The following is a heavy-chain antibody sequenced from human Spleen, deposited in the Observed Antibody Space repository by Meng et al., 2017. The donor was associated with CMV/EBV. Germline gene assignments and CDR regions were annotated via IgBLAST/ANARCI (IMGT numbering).Heavy chain of an antibody. J-gene: IGHJ3*02. CDR1: GYTFTGYY. CDR2: INPNSGGT. D-gene: IGHD3-3*01. V-gene: IGHV1-2*02. CDR3: ARGLVYYDFCDRGDAFDI. Sequence: ASVKVSCKASGYTFTGYYMHWVRQAPGQGLEWMGWINPNSGGTNYAQKFQGRVTMTRDTSISTAYMELSRLRSDDTAVYYCARGLVYYDFCDRGDAFDIWGQGTMVTVSS.